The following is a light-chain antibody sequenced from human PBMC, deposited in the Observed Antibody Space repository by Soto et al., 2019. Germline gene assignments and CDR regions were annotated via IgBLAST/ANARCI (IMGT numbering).Light chain of an antibody. CDR1: QGISSW. J-gene: IGKJ5*01. CDR3: QQANSFPIT. Sequence: DIQITQSPSSVSASVGDRVTVTCRASQGISSWLAWYQKKPGKAPKLLIYAASSLQSGVPSRFSGSGSGTDFTLTISSLQPEDCAIYFCQQANSFPITFGQGTRLEI. CDR2: AAS. V-gene: IGKV1-12*01.